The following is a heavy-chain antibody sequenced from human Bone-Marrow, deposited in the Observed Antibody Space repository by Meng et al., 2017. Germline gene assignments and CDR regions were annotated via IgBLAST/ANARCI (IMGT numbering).Heavy chain of an antibody. D-gene: IGHD4-23*01. Sequence: GESLKISCEGSGYSFTTYWIGWVRQMPGKGLEWMGIIYPGDSDTRYSPSFQGQVTISADKSISTAYLPWSSLKASDTAIYYCARRDGGKDAFDVWGQETMVTVSS. CDR3: ARRDGGKDAFDV. CDR1: GYSFTTYW. CDR2: IYPGDSDT. V-gene: IGHV5-51*01. J-gene: IGHJ3*01.